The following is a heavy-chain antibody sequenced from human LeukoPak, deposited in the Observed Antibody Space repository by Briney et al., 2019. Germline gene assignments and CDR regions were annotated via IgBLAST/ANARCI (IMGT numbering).Heavy chain of an antibody. D-gene: IGHD5-18*01. CDR2: ISYDGSNK. Sequence: GGSLRLSCAVSGFTFSSYAMHWVRQAPGKGLEWVAVISYDGSNKYYADSVKGRFTISRDNAKNSLYLQMNSLRDEDTAVYYCARDSGYSYGWDYYYYGMDVWGQGTTVTVSS. CDR3: ARDSGYSYGWDYYYYGMDV. V-gene: IGHV3-30-3*01. J-gene: IGHJ6*02. CDR1: GFTFSSYA.